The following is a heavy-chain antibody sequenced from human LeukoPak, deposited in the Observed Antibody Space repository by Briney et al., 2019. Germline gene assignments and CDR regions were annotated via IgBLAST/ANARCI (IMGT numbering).Heavy chain of an antibody. D-gene: IGHD3-10*01. V-gene: IGHV4-30-2*01. CDR2: IYHSGST. CDR3: ARGYYYGSGDIDY. CDR1: GGSISSGGYY. Sequence: SETLSLTCTVSGGSISSGGYYWSWIRQPPGKGLEWIGYIYHSGSTYYNPSLKSRVTISVDRSKNQFSLKLSSVTAADTAVYYCARGYYYGSGDIDYWGQGTLVTVSS. J-gene: IGHJ4*02.